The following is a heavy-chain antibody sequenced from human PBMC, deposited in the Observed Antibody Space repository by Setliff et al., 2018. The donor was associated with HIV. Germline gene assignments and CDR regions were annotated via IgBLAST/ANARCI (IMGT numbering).Heavy chain of an antibody. D-gene: IGHD2-2*01. V-gene: IGHV4-31*03. CDR2: IYFTGKT. J-gene: IGHJ1*01. CDR3: ARGESTTWDLAEYFQH. CDR1: GGSIISGGYY. Sequence: PSATLSLTCSISGGSIISGGYYWSWIRQHPEKGLEWIGYIYFTGKTYYNPSLKSRVFISVDTSKDQFSLNLKSVTAADTATYYCARGESTTWDLAEYFQHWGHGTLVTV.